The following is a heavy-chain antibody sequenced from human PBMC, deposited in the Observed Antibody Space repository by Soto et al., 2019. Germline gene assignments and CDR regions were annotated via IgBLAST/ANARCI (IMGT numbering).Heavy chain of an antibody. CDR2: IYYSGST. D-gene: IGHD3-3*01. J-gene: IGHJ6*02. CDR3: ARHSYDFWSGHYGMDV. V-gene: IGHV4-39*01. CDR1: GGSISSSSYY. Sequence: PSETLSLTCTVSGGSISSSSYYWGWIRQPPGKGLEWIGGIYYSGSTYYNPSLKSRVTISVDTSKNQFSLKLSSVTAADTAVYYCARHSYDFWSGHYGMDVWGQGTTVTVSS.